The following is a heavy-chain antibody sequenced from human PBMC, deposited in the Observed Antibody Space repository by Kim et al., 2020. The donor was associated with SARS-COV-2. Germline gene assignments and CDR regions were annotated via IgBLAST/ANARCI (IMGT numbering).Heavy chain of an antibody. CDR2: IYYSGST. J-gene: IGHJ5*02. CDR3: ARGAPLNWFDP. V-gene: IGHV4-31*03. CDR1: GGSISSGGYY. Sequence: SETLSLTCTVSGGSISSGGYYWSWIRQHPGKGLEWIGYIYYSGSTYYNPSLKSRVTISVDTSKNQFSLKLSSVTAADTAVYYCARGAPLNWFDPWGQGTLVTVSS.